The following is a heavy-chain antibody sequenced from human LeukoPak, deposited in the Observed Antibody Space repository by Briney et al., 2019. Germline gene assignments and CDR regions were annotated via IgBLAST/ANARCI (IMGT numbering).Heavy chain of an antibody. CDR2: IYYSGST. D-gene: IGHD4-17*01. Sequence: SETLSLTCTVSGGSISSYYWSWIRQPPGKGLEWIGYIYYSGSTNYNPSLRSRVTISVDTSKNQFSLKLSSVTAADTAVYYCARGLTTVSPLNWFDPWGQGTLVTVSS. J-gene: IGHJ5*02. CDR1: GGSISSYY. V-gene: IGHV4-59*01. CDR3: ARGLTTVSPLNWFDP.